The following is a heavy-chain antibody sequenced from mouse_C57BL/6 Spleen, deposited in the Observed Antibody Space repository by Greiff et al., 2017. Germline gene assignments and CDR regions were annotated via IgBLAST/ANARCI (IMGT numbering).Heavy chain of an antibody. D-gene: IGHD2-4*01. CDR2: INPYNGDT. CDR3: ARPIYYDYDLDY. CDR1: GYSFTGYF. V-gene: IGHV1-20*01. Sequence: VQLQQSGPELVKPGDSVKISCKASGYSFTGYFMNWVMQSHGKSLEWIGRINPYNGDTFYNQKFKGKATLTVAKSSSTAHMELRSLTSEDSAVYYCARPIYYDYDLDYWGQGTTRTVSS. J-gene: IGHJ2*01.